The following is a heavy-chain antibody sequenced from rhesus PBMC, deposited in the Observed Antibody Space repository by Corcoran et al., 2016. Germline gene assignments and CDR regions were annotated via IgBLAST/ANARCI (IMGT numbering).Heavy chain of an antibody. CDR3: ARAILYEADVFDF. D-gene: IGHD3-9*01. J-gene: IGHJ3*01. Sequence: QVQLRESGPGLVKPSATLSPTRAVSVGSVSYDYSWACTPQPPGKGLEWIGYIYGSGGGTNYNPSLKNRVTISIDTSKNQFSLKLSSVTAADTAVYYCARAILYEADVFDFWGQGLRVTVSS. CDR1: VGSVSYDYS. CDR2: IYGSGGGT. V-gene: IGHV4-106*01.